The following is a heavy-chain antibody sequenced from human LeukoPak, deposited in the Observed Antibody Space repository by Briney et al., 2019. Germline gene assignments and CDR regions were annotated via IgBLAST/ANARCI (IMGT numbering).Heavy chain of an antibody. CDR2: ISYDGSNK. D-gene: IGHD1-7*01. CDR1: GFTFSTYY. Sequence: GGSLRLSCAASGFTFSTYYMTWVRQAPGKGLEWLAVISYDGSNKYFADSVEGRLVVFRDNSNNTLYLHMNTLRPDDTGIYYCAAYHASGTFGYFQHWGQGTLVTVSS. CDR3: AAYHASGTFGYFQH. V-gene: IGHV3-30*03. J-gene: IGHJ1*01.